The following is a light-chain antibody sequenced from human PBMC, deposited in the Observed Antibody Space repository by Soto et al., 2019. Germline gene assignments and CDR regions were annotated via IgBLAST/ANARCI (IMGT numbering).Light chain of an antibody. CDR3: SSYTSSSTLV. CDR2: DVS. Sequence: QSALTQPRSVSGSPGQSVTISCTGTSSDVGAYNYVSWYQQHPGKAPKLIIYDVSNRPSGVSNRFSGSKSGNTASLTISGLQAEDEADYYCSSYTSSSTLVFGGGTKLTVL. J-gene: IGLJ2*01. CDR1: SSDVGAYNY. V-gene: IGLV2-14*01.